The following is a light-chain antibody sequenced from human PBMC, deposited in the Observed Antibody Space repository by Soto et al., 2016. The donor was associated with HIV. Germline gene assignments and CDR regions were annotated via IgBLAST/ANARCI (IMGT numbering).Light chain of an antibody. CDR3: QQLSSHLYT. CDR2: TAS. J-gene: IGKJ2*01. Sequence: DIQLTQSPSFLSASVGDRVTITCRASQDITSYLTWYQQKPGKAPKPLIHTASALQSGVPSRFSGSGSGTEFTLTISSLQPEDFATYYCQQLSSHLYTFGQGTRLEIK. V-gene: IGKV1-9*01. CDR1: QDITSY.